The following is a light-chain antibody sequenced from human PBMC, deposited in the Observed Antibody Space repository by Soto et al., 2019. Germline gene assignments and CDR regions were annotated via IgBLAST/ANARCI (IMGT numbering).Light chain of an antibody. J-gene: IGKJ2*01. Sequence: AIQLTQSPSSLAASTGDRVTITCRASQGIASGLAWYQQKPGKAPKLLIQDASSFESGVPSRFSGSGSGTDFTLTISSLQPEDFATYHCQQVNSYPFTFGGGTKLEI. V-gene: IGKV1-13*02. CDR1: QGIASG. CDR2: DAS. CDR3: QQVNSYPFT.